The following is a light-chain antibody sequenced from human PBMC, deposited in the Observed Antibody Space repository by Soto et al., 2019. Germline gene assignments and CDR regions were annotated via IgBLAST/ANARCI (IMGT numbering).Light chain of an antibody. V-gene: IGKV1-27*01. CDR2: AAS. CDR1: QGISNY. CDR3: QEYKNAPLT. J-gene: IGKJ4*01. Sequence: DIQMTQSPSSLSASVGDRVTLTCRASQGISNYLAWYQQRPGKVPKLLIYAASTLQSGVPSRFSGSGSGADFTLTIISLQPEDVATYYCQEYKNAPLTFGGGTKVEIK.